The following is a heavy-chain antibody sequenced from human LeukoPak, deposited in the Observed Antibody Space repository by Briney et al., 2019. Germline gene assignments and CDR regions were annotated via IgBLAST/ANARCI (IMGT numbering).Heavy chain of an antibody. D-gene: IGHD1-26*01. Sequence: GGSLRLSCAASGFTFDSYGMHWVRQAPGKGLEWVAFIRFDGSNKYYADSVKGRFTISRDNSKNTLYLQMNSLRAEDTAVYYCAKGEIVGARSFDYWGQGTLVTVSS. CDR2: IRFDGSNK. CDR3: AKGEIVGARSFDY. CDR1: GFTFDSYG. J-gene: IGHJ4*02. V-gene: IGHV3-30*02.